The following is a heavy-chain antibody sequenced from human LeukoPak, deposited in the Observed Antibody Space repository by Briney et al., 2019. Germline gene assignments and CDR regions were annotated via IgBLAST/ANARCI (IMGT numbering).Heavy chain of an antibody. V-gene: IGHV3-53*01. J-gene: IGHJ4*02. Sequence: GGSLRLSCAASGFTVSSNYMSWVRQAPGKGLEWVSVIYSGGSTYYADSVKGRFTISRDNSKNTLYLQMNSLRAEDTAVYYCARVVFSDYLDYWGQGTLVTVSS. CDR3: ARVVFSDYLDY. CDR1: GFTVSSNY. D-gene: IGHD4-17*01. CDR2: IYSGGST.